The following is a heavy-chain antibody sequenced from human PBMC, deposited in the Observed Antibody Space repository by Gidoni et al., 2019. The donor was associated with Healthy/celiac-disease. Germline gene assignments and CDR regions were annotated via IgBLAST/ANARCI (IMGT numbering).Heavy chain of an antibody. J-gene: IGHJ4*02. CDR3: ARDAPYCSGGSCQDY. Sequence: QVQLQESGPGLLQPSETLSLPCTVSGGPLRSYYWSWIRQPPGKGLEWIGYIYYSGSTNYNPTLKSRVTISVDTSKNQFSLKLSSVTAADTAVYYCARDAPYCSGGSCQDYWGQGTLVTVSS. D-gene: IGHD2-15*01. CDR2: IYYSGST. V-gene: IGHV4-59*01. CDR1: GGPLRSYY.